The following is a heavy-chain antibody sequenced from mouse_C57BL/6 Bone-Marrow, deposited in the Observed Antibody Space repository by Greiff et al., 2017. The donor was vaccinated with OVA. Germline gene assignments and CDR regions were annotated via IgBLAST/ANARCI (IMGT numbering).Heavy chain of an antibody. J-gene: IGHJ4*01. CDR3: ARGYGYDVGIYYAMDY. V-gene: IGHV5-17*01. D-gene: IGHD2-2*01. CDR1: GFTFSDYG. CDR2: ISSGSSTI. Sequence: EVHLVESGGGLVKPGGSLKLSCAASGFTFSDYGMHWVRQAPEKGLEWVAYISSGSSTIYYADTVKGRFTISRDNAKNTLFLQMTSLRSEDTAMYYCARGYGYDVGIYYAMDYWGQGTSVTVSS.